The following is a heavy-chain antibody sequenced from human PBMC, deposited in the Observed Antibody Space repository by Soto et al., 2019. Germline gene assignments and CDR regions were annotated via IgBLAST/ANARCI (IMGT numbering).Heavy chain of an antibody. CDR3: VRAQNFGSS. CDR2: ISSSSGAI. Sequence: EVQLVESGGGLVQPGGSLRLSCAASGFTFSTYAMNWVRQAPGKGLEWVSYISSSSGAIHYVDSVQGRFTTSRDNGKNSLYLQMNSLRAEDTAVYYCVRAQNFGSSWGQGTLATVSS. J-gene: IGHJ5*02. CDR1: GFTFSTYA. D-gene: IGHD3-10*01. V-gene: IGHV3-48*01.